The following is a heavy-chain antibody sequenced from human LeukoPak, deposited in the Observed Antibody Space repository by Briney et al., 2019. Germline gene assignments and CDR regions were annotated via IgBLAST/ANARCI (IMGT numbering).Heavy chain of an antibody. J-gene: IGHJ5*02. D-gene: IGHD5-18*01. Sequence: GALRLSCAASGFTFSSYGMHWVRQAPGKGLEWVAVISYDGSNKYYADSVKGRFTISRDNSKNTLYLQMNSLRAEDTAVYYCARGVYTAMVPFLNWFDPWGQGTLVTVSS. V-gene: IGHV3-30*19. CDR1: GFTFSSYG. CDR3: ARGVYTAMVPFLNWFDP. CDR2: ISYDGSNK.